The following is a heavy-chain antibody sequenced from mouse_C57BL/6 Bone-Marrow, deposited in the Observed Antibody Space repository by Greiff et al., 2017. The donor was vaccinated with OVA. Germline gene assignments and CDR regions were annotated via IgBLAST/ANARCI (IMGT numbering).Heavy chain of an antibody. CDR3: ARDDYYGSSLDY. CDR2: IYYSGTI. CDR1: GISITTGNYR. D-gene: IGHD1-1*01. Sequence: VQLQQSGPGLVKPSQTVFLTCTVTGISITTGNYRWSWIRQFPGNKLEWIGYIYYSGTITYNPSLTSRTTITRDTPKNQFFLEMNSLTAEDTATYYCARDDYYGSSLDYWGQGTTLTVSS. J-gene: IGHJ2*01. V-gene: IGHV3-5*01.